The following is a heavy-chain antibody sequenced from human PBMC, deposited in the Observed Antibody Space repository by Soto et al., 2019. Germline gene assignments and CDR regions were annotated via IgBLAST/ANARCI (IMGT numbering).Heavy chain of an antibody. J-gene: IGHJ5*02. CDR3: ARHGSDSGWFFFDP. Sequence: SETLSLTCSLSGGAIGGYYWSWIRQPPGKALEWIGYVSYSGSTDSHPSLKSRVSISIETSKNQFSLKMNSVTAGDTAVYYCARHGSDSGWFFFDPWGQGALVTVSS. V-gene: IGHV4-59*08. D-gene: IGHD6-19*01. CDR1: GGAIGGYY. CDR2: VSYSGST.